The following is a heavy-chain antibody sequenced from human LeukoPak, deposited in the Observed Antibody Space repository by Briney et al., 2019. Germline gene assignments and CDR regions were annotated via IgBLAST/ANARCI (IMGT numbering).Heavy chain of an antibody. J-gene: IGHJ3*02. Sequence: GGSLRLSCAASGFTFSSYGMHWVRQAPGKGLEWVAVISYDGSNKYYADSVKGRFTTSRDNSKNTLYLQMNSLRAEDTAVNYCANYGSGSYYKKSPGAFDIWGQGTMVTVSS. CDR1: GFTFSSYG. CDR2: ISYDGSNK. CDR3: ANYGSGSYYKKSPGAFDI. V-gene: IGHV3-30*18. D-gene: IGHD3-10*01.